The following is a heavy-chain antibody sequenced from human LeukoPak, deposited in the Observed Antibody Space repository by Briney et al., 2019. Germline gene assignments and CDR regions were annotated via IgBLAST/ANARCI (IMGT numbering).Heavy chain of an antibody. CDR1: GRSISSVY. CDR3: AKPIAAAASEDYMDV. V-gene: IGHV4-59*12. D-gene: IGHD6-13*01. J-gene: IGHJ6*03. Sequence: SETLSLACTLAGRSISSVYCGWVRQPPGGGMEWIGYTYYSGTTNYNPCLKSRVTISVETPKNQSSLRLSYVNAAATAVYYCAKPIAAAASEDYMDVWGKGTTVTVSS. CDR2: TYYSGTT.